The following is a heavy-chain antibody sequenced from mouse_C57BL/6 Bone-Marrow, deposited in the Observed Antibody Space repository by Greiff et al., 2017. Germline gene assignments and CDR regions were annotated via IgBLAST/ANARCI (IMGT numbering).Heavy chain of an antibody. CDR1: GFTFSSYA. D-gene: IGHD1-1*01. J-gene: IGHJ1*03. V-gene: IGHV5-4*01. Sequence: EVQVVESGGGLVKPGGSLKLSCAASGFTFSSYAMSWVRQTPEKRLEWVATISDGGSYTYYPDNVKGRFTISRDNAKNNLYLQMSHLKSEDTAMYYCAREPFFDYYGSSYVENWYFDVWGTGTTVTVSS. CDR2: ISDGGSYT. CDR3: AREPFFDYYGSSYVENWYFDV.